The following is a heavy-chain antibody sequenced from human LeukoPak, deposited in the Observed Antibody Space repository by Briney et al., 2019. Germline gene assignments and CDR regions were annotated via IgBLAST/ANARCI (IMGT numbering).Heavy chain of an antibody. CDR2: IYTSGST. CDR3: ARDPRTVTIGWYFDL. D-gene: IGHD4-17*01. V-gene: IGHV4-4*07. J-gene: IGHJ2*01. Sequence: SETLSLTCTVSGGSISSYYWSWIRQPAGKGLEWIGRIYTSGSTNYNPSLKSRVTMSVDTSKNQFSLKLSSVTAADTAVYYCARDPRTVTIGWYFDLWGRGTLVTVSS. CDR1: GGSISSYY.